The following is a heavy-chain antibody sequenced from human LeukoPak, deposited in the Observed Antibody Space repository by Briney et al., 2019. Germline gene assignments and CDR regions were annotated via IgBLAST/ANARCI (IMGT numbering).Heavy chain of an antibody. D-gene: IGHD2-2*01. CDR3: AKIQYCSSTSCEEGDY. V-gene: IGHV3-23*01. J-gene: IGHJ4*02. CDR2: ISGSGGGT. CDR1: GFTFSSYA. Sequence: GGSLRLSCVASGFTFSSYAMNWARQAPGKGLEWVSVISGSGGGTYYADSVKGRFTISRDNSKNTLYLQMNSLRAEDTAVYYCAKIQYCSSTSCEEGDYWGQGTLVTVSS.